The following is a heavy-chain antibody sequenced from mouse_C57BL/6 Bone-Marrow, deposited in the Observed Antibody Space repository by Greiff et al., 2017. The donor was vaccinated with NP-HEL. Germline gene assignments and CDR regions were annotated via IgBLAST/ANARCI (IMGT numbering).Heavy chain of an antibody. D-gene: IGHD1-1*01. CDR2: IHPNSGST. J-gene: IGHJ2*01. CDR3: ASYYGSSSPYYFDY. CDR1: GYTFTSYW. Sequence: QVQLQQPGAELVKPGASVKLSCKASGYTFTSYWMHWVKQRPGQGLEWIGMIHPNSGSTNYNEKFKSKATLTVDKSSSTAYMQLSSLTSEDSAVYDCASYYGSSSPYYFDYWGQGTTLTVSS. V-gene: IGHV1-64*01.